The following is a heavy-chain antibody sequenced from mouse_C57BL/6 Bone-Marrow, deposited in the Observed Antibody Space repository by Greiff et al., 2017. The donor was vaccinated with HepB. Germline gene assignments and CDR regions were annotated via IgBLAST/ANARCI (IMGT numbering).Heavy chain of an antibody. CDR1: GFTFSSYA. Sequence: EVKLVESGGGLVKPGGSLKLSCAASGFTFSSYAMSWVRQTPEKRLEWVATISDGGSYTYYPDNVKGRFTISRDNAKNNLYLQMSHLKSEDTAMYYCARGPQPPIYYDYPYFDYWGQGTTLTVSS. J-gene: IGHJ2*01. D-gene: IGHD2-4*01. CDR2: ISDGGSYT. CDR3: ARGPQPPIYYDYPYFDY. V-gene: IGHV5-4*03.